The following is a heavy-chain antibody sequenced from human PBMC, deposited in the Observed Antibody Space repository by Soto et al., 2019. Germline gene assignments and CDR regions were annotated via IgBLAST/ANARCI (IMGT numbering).Heavy chain of an antibody. Sequence: GSLRLACAASVFTCSSYSMNWVRQAPGKGLEWVSSISSSSSYIYYADSVKGRFTISRDNAKNSLYLQMNSLRAEDTAVYYCARDSVVPKYQLDAFDIWARGQWSPSPQ. CDR2: ISSSSSYI. J-gene: IGHJ3*02. V-gene: IGHV3-21*01. CDR1: VFTCSSYS. D-gene: IGHD2-15*01. CDR3: ARDSVVPKYQLDAFDI.